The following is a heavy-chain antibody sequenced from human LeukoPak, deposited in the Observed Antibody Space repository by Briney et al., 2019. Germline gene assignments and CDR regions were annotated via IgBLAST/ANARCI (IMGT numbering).Heavy chain of an antibody. J-gene: IGHJ5*02. V-gene: IGHV3-23*01. Sequence: GGSLRLSCAASGFTFSTYAMSWVRQAPGKGLEWVSVVSGTGGRTYYADSVKGRFTISRDNSKNTLYLQMNSLRAEDTALYYCVKASSSSPQYNWFDAWGQGTLVTISS. CDR1: GFTFSTYA. CDR2: VSGTGGRT. D-gene: IGHD6-6*01. CDR3: VKASSSSPQYNWFDA.